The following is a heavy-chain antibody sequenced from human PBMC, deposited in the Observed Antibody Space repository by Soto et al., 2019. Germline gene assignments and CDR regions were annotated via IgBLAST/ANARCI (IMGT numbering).Heavy chain of an antibody. J-gene: IGHJ4*02. D-gene: IGHD3-10*01. CDR2: INEAGSET. CDR1: GFTFREYW. CDR3: ARYRDGGEYLDS. Sequence: EVQLVESGGGLAQPGGSLRLSCEASGFTFREYWMTWVRQAPGKGLKWVAEINEAGSETNYVDSLKGRFTISRDNAKSSLYLKMNSLRGEDTAIYYCARYRDGGEYLDSWGQGILVTVSS. V-gene: IGHV3-7*01.